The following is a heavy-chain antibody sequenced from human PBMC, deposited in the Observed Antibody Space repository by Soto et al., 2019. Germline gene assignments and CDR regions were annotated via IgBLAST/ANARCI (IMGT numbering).Heavy chain of an antibody. J-gene: IGHJ4*02. Sequence: SETLSLTCTVSGGSISSGDYYWSWIRQPPGKGLEWIGYIYYSGSTYYNPSLKSRVTISVDTSKNQFSLKLSSVTAADTAVYYCARVCNYGSGIGWPAIDYWGQGTLVTVSS. D-gene: IGHD3-10*01. CDR3: ARVCNYGSGIGWPAIDY. V-gene: IGHV4-30-4*01. CDR1: GGSISSGDYY. CDR2: IYYSGST.